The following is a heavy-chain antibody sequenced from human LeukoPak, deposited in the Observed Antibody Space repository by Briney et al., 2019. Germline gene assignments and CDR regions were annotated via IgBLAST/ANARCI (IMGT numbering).Heavy chain of an antibody. V-gene: IGHV5-51*01. D-gene: IGHD3-10*01. CDR3: ARSPYYGSGSYTYFDY. J-gene: IGHJ4*02. CDR2: IYPGDSDT. Sequence: GESLKISCKGSGYSFTSYWIGWVRQIPGKGLEWMGIIYPGDSDTRYSPSFQGQATISADKSISTAYLQWSSLKASDTAMYYCARSPYYGSGSYTYFDYWGQGTLVTVSS. CDR1: GYSFTSYW.